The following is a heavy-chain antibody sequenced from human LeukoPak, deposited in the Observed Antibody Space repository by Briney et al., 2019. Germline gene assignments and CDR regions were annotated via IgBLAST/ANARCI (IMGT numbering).Heavy chain of an antibody. CDR3: ARRHPRTIFGVVVDY. CDR1: GYTFTGYY. J-gene: IGHJ4*02. D-gene: IGHD3-3*01. V-gene: IGHV1-2*02. CDR2: INPNSGGT. Sequence: GASVKVSCKASGYTFTGYYMHWVRQAPGQGLEWMGWINPNSGGTNYAQKFQGRVTMTRDTSISTAYMELSRLRSDDTAVYYCARRHPRTIFGVVVDYWGQGTLVTVSS.